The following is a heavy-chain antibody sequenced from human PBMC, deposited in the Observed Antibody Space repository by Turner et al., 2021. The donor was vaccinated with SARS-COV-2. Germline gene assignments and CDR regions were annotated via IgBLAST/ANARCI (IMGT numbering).Heavy chain of an antibody. D-gene: IGHD3-16*01. J-gene: IGHJ5*02. Sequence: EVQLVESGGELIQPGGSLRLSCAVSGFSVSNNYMSWVRQAPGKGLEWVSVIYTGGSTYYTDSVKGRFTISRDNSKNTVFLQRNSRRAEDTAIYYCARGGGSSSTRVSWGQGTLVTVSS. CDR2: IYTGGST. V-gene: IGHV3-53*01. CDR3: ARGGGSSSTRVS. CDR1: GFSVSNNY.